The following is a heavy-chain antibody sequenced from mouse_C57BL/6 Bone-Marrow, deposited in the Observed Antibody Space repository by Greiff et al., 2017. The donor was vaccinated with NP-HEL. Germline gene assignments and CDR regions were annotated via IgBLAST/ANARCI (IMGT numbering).Heavy chain of an antibody. CDR3: ASAYDYSWFAY. D-gene: IGHD2-4*01. Sequence: QVQLQQSGAELARPGASVKLSCKASGYTFTSYGISWVKQRTGQGLEWIGEIYPRSGNTYYNEKFKGKATLTADKSSSTAYMELRSLTSEDSAVYFCASAYDYSWFAYWGQGTLVTVSA. CDR2: IYPRSGNT. V-gene: IGHV1-81*01. J-gene: IGHJ3*01. CDR1: GYTFTSYG.